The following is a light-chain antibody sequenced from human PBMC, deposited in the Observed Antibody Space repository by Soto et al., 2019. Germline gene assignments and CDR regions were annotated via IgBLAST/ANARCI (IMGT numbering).Light chain of an antibody. V-gene: IGLV2-8*01. CDR1: SSDVGGYNY. Sequence: QSALTQPPSASGSPGQSVTISCTGTSSDVGGYNYVSWYRQHPGKAPKLMIYEVSKRPSGVPDRFSGSKSGNTASLTVSGLQAEDEADYCCSSYAGSNNLVFGGGTQLTVL. CDR2: EVS. J-gene: IGLJ3*02. CDR3: SSYAGSNNLV.